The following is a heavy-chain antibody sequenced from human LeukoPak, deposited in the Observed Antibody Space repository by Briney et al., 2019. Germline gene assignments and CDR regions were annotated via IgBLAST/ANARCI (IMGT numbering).Heavy chain of an antibody. Sequence: GASVKVSCKASGGTFSSYAISWVRQAPGQGLEWMGGIIPIFGTANYAQKFQGRVTITADESTSTAYMELSSLRSEDTAVYYCASRPQGYYDSSGYYYRYWYFDLWGRGTLVTVSS. V-gene: IGHV1-69*13. CDR2: IIPIFGTA. CDR1: GGTFSSYA. CDR3: ASRPQGYYDSSGYYYRYWYFDL. J-gene: IGHJ2*01. D-gene: IGHD3-22*01.